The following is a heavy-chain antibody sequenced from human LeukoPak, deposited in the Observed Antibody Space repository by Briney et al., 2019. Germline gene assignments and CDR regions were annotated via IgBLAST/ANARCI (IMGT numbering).Heavy chain of an antibody. CDR2: ISSSSSYT. Sequence: PGRSLRLSCAASGFTFCDYYMSWIRQAPGKGLEWVSYISSSSSYTNYADSVKGRFTISRDNAKNSLYLQMNSLRAEDTAVYYCAIGGSSWYDYWGQGTLVTVSS. CDR3: AIGGSSWYDY. CDR1: GFTFCDYY. V-gene: IGHV3-11*06. J-gene: IGHJ4*02. D-gene: IGHD6-13*01.